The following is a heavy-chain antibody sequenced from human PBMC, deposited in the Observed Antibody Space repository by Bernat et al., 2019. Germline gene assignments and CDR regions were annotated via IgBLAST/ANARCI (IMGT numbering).Heavy chain of an antibody. J-gene: IGHJ4*02. CDR3: ARPTGWFGEAYFDY. V-gene: IGHV5-51*01. CDR2: IYPGDSDT. Sequence: EVQLVQSGAEVKKPGESLKISCKGSGYSFTSYWIGWVRQMPGKGLEWMGIIYPGDSDTRYSPSFHDPVTTSADTSISTAYLQWSSLTASDTAMYYCARPTGWFGEAYFDYWDQGTLVTVSS. CDR1: GYSFTSYW. D-gene: IGHD3-10*01.